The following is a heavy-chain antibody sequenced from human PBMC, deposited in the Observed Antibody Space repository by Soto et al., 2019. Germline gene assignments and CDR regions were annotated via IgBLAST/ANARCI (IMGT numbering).Heavy chain of an antibody. CDR1: GGTISSSNW. D-gene: IGHD4-17*01. Sequence: QVQLQESGPGLVKPSGTLSLTCAVSGGTISSSNWWSWVRQPPGKGLEWIGEIYHSGSTNYNPSLKSRVTISVDKSKNQFSLKLSSVTAADTAVYYCARDGGLTTVTTLAAFDIWGQGTMVTVSS. CDR2: IYHSGST. V-gene: IGHV4-4*02. J-gene: IGHJ3*02. CDR3: ARDGGLTTVTTLAAFDI.